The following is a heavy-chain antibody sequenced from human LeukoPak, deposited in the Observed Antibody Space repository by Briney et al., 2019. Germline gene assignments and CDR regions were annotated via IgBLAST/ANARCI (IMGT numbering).Heavy chain of an antibody. CDR3: AKSSRYSSGWYTYYYYYMDV. V-gene: IGHV3-23*01. J-gene: IGHJ6*03. Sequence: GGSLRLSCAASGFTFISYGMSWVRQAPGKGLEWVSAISGSGGSTYYADSVKGRFTISRDNSKNTPYLQMNSLRAEDTAVYYCAKSSRYSSGWYTYYYYYMDVWGKGTTVTISS. D-gene: IGHD6-19*01. CDR2: ISGSGGST. CDR1: GFTFISYG.